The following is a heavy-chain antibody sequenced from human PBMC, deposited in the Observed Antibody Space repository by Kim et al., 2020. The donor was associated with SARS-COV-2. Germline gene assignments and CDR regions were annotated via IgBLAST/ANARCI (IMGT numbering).Heavy chain of an antibody. D-gene: IGHD1-26*01. CDR3: ARRATKGGEVGN. Sequence: SETLSLTCTVSGGSISSSSYYWGWIRQPPGKGLEWIGSIYYSGSTYYNPSLKSRVTISVDTSKNQFSLKLSSVTAADTAVYYCARRATKGGEVGNWGQGTLVTVSS. CDR2: IYYSGST. CDR1: GGSISSSSYY. V-gene: IGHV4-39*01. J-gene: IGHJ4*02.